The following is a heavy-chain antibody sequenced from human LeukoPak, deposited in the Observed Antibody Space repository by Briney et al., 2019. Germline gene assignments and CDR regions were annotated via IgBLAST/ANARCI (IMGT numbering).Heavy chain of an antibody. CDR1: GHTFTGYY. D-gene: IGHD2-15*01. J-gene: IGHJ5*02. Sequence: ASVKVSCKASGHTFTGYYMHWVRQAPGQGLEWMGWINPNSGGTNYAQKFQGRVTMTRDTSISTAYMELSRLRSDDTAVYYCARDDQYCSGGSCSNWFDPWGQGTLVTVSS. V-gene: IGHV1-2*02. CDR2: INPNSGGT. CDR3: ARDDQYCSGGSCSNWFDP.